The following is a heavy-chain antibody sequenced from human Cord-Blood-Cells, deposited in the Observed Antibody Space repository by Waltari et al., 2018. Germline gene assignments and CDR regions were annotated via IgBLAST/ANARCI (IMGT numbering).Heavy chain of an antibody. CDR1: GFTFDDYA. CDR3: AKDIAARYYYYYGMDV. Sequence: EVQLVESGGGLVQPGRSLRLSCAASGFTFDDYAMHWVRQAPGKGLGWVSGISWNMGRIGYADSVKGRFTISRDNAKNSLYLQMNSLRAEDTALYYCAKDIAARYYYYYGMDVWGQGTTVTVSS. D-gene: IGHD6-6*01. J-gene: IGHJ6*02. CDR2: ISWNMGRI. V-gene: IGHV3-9*01.